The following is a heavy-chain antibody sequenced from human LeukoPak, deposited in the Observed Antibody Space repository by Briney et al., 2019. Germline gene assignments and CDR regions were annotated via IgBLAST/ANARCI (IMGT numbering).Heavy chain of an antibody. J-gene: IGHJ4*02. CDR1: GIMFSTYA. V-gene: IGHV3-23*01. Sequence: PGGSLGLSCAASGIMFSTYAMSWVRQAPGKGLEWISAISDSAAKTYYADSVKGRFTISRDNAKNTVFLQMNSLRAEDTALYYCAKEDYGTYSTAFDYWGQGTLVTVSS. CDR3: AKEDYGTYSTAFDY. D-gene: IGHD1-26*01. CDR2: ISDSAAKT.